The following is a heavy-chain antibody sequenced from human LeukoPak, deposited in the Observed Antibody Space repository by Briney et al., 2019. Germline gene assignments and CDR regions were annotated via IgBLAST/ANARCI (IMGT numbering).Heavy chain of an antibody. V-gene: IGHV1-2*02. D-gene: IGHD3-10*01. CDR2: TNPNSGGT. J-gene: IGHJ5*02. CDR3: ARWGRVVTMVRGVHNWFDP. CDR1: VYTFTGYY. Sequence: ASVKVSCKASVYTFTGYYMHWVRQAPGQGLEWMGWTNPNSGGTNYAQKFQGRVTMTRDTSISKAYMELSRLRSDDTAVYYCARWGRVVTMVRGVHNWFDPWGQGTLVTVSS.